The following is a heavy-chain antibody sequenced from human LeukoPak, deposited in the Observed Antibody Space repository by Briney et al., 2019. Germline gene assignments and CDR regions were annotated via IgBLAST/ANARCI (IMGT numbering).Heavy chain of an antibody. V-gene: IGHV1-46*01. J-gene: IGHJ6*02. D-gene: IGHD4-17*01. CDR3: ARDSFSGDYVYYYGMDV. Sequence: GASVKVSCKASGYTFTSYYMHWVRQAPGQGLEWMGIINPSGGSTSYAQKFQGRVTMTRDTSTSTVYMELSSLRSEDTAVYYCARDSFSGDYVYYYGMDVWGQGITVTASS. CDR2: INPSGGST. CDR1: GYTFTSYY.